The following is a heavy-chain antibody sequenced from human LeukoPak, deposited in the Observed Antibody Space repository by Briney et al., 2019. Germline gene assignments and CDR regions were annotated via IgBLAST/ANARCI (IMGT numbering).Heavy chain of an antibody. CDR2: ISGSGTTI. V-gene: IGHV3-11*01. Sequence: GGSLRLSCAASGFTFSDYYMSWIRQAPGKGLEWVSYISGSGTTIYYADSVKGRFTLTRDNAKNSLYLQMNSLRAEDTAMYYCARNSGGSGSPMDVWGKGTTVTVSS. J-gene: IGHJ6*03. CDR1: GFTFSDYY. CDR3: ARNSGGSGSPMDV. D-gene: IGHD3-10*01.